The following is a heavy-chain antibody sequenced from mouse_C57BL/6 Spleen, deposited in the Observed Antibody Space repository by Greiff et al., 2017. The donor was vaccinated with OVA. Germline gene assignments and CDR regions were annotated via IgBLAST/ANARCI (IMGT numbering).Heavy chain of an antibody. D-gene: IGHD1-1*01. CDR3: AYGSSEYYFDY. J-gene: IGHJ2*01. V-gene: IGHV1-4*01. CDR1: GYTFTSYT. Sequence: QVQLQQSGAELARPGASVKMSCKASGYTFTSYTMHWVKQRPGQSLEWIGYINPSSGYTKYNQKFKDKATLTADKSSSTAYMQLSSLTSEDSAVYYCAYGSSEYYFDYWGQGTTLTVSS. CDR2: INPSSGYT.